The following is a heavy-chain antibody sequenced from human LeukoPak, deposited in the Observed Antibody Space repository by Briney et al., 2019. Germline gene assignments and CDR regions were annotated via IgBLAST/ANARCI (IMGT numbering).Heavy chain of an antibody. CDR3: ARSRFIMATIDY. Sequence: GASVKVSCKASGYTFTGYYMHWVRQAPGQGLEWMGWINPNSGGTNYAQKFQGRVTMTRGTSISTAYMELSRLRSDDTAVYYCARSRFIMATIDYWGQGTLVTVSS. CDR2: INPNSGGT. V-gene: IGHV1-2*02. D-gene: IGHD5-24*01. J-gene: IGHJ4*02. CDR1: GYTFTGYY.